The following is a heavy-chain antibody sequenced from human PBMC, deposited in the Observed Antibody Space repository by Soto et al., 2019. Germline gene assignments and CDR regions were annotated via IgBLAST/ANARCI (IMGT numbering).Heavy chain of an antibody. CDR1: GFAFNDSA. V-gene: IGHV3-73*01. CDR2: VRSKSNKYAT. J-gene: IGHJ4*02. Sequence: DVQVVQSGGGLVKPGGSLKLSCAASGFAFNDSAMHWVRQASGKGLAWVARVRSKSNKYATSYPASVKGRFIVSRDDSMGTTSLQMNSMKPEDTAIDYCTNNIVWGQGALATVS. D-gene: IGHD3-16*02. CDR3: TNNIV.